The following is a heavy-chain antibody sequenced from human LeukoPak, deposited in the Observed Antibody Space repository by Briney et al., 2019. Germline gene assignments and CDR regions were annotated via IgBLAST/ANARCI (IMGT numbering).Heavy chain of an antibody. Sequence: GGSLRLSCAASGFIFSNFWIYWVRQAPGKGLEWVDNINQDGSEKYFVDSVKGRFTISRDNPKNSLFLQMNSLRAEDTAVYYCARRQAVAFDYWGQGTLVTVSS. D-gene: IGHD6-19*01. V-gene: IGHV3-7*03. CDR2: INQDGSEK. CDR1: GFIFSNFW. J-gene: IGHJ4*02. CDR3: ARRQAVAFDY.